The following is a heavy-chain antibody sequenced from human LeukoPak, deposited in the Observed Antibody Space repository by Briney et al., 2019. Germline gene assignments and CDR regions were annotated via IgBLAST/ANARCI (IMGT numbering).Heavy chain of an antibody. D-gene: IGHD3-9*01. CDR2: IYPGDSDT. CDR1: GYSFTNYW. CDR3: ARQRDNLIIP. Sequence: GESLKISCKGSGYSFTNYWIGWVRQMPGKGLEWMGIIYPGDSDTRYSPSFQGQVTISVDKSISTAYLQWSSLNAPDTAIYYCARQRDNLIIPWGQGTLVTVSS. J-gene: IGHJ5*02. V-gene: IGHV5-51*01.